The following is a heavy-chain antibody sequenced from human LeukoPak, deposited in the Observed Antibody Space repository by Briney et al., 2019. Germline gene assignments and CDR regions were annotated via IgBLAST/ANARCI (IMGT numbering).Heavy chain of an antibody. CDR1: GFTFDDYA. D-gene: IGHD2-15*01. V-gene: IGHV3-9*01. J-gene: IGHJ3*02. Sequence: GGSLRLSCAASGFTFDDYAMRWVRQAPGKGLEWVSGISWNSGSIGYADSVKGRFTISRDNAKNSLYLQMNSLRAEDTALYYCAKDRLRYCSGGSCYAFDIWGQGTMVTVSS. CDR3: AKDRLRYCSGGSCYAFDI. CDR2: ISWNSGSI.